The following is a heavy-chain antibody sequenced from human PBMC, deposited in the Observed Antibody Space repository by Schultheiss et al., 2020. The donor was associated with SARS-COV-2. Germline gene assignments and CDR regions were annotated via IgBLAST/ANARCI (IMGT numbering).Heavy chain of an antibody. V-gene: IGHV3-64D*06. CDR2: ISSNGGST. CDR1: GFTFSSYA. CDR3: ARVGGYSYGNDRLYYYYGMDV. Sequence: GGSLRLSCSASGFTFSSYAMHWVRQAPGKGLEYVSAISSNGGSTYYADSVKGRFTISRDNSKNTLYLQMSSLRAEDTAVYYCARVGGYSYGNDRLYYYYGMDVWGQGTTVTVSS. D-gene: IGHD5-18*01. J-gene: IGHJ6*02.